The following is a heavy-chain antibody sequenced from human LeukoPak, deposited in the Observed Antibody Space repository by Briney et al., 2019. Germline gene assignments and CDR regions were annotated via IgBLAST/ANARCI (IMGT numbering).Heavy chain of an antibody. CDR3: AREGGYCSGGSCYDYFDY. V-gene: IGHV3-30-3*01. CDR1: GFTFSSYA. D-gene: IGHD2-15*01. J-gene: IGHJ4*02. Sequence: GGSLRLSCAASGFTFSSYAMYWVRQPPGKGLEWVAVISYDGDNKNYADSVKGRFTVSRDNSKNTVDLQVSSLRAEDTAVYYCAREGGYCSGGSCYDYFDYWGQGTLVTVSS. CDR2: ISYDGDNK.